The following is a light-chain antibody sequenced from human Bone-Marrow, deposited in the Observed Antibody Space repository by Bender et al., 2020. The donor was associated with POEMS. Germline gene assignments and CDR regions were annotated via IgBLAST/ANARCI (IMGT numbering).Light chain of an antibody. CDR1: SSNIGAHA. J-gene: IGLJ3*02. CDR3: AVWGDSLNGGV. Sequence: QSALTQPPSASGTPGQRVTISCSGSSSNIGAHAVDWYQHLPGTAPTLLIYSSHRRPSEFPDRCSGSRSGTAASLAIRGHQEEDEADYYCAVWGDSLNGGVFGGGTKLTVL. V-gene: IGLV1-44*01. CDR2: SSH.